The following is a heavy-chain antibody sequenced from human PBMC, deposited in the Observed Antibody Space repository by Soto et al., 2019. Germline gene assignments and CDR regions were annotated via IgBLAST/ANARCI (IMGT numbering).Heavy chain of an antibody. CDR2: INAGNGNT. V-gene: IGHV1-3*01. Sequence: QVQLVQSGAEVKKPGASVKVSCKASGYTFTSYAMHWVRQAPGQRLEWMGWINAGNGNTKYSQKFQGRVTITRDTSASTAYMELSSVRSEDTAVYYCARSWVICGGDCGDFDYWGQGTLVTVSS. CDR3: ARSWVICGGDCGDFDY. D-gene: IGHD2-21*01. J-gene: IGHJ4*02. CDR1: GYTFTSYA.